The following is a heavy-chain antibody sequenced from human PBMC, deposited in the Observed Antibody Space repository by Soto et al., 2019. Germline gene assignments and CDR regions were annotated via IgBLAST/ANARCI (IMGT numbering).Heavy chain of an antibody. J-gene: IGHJ4*02. D-gene: IGHD3-10*01. CDR3: AREALLWFGIDY. CDR1: GSTFSSYG. Sequence: PGGSLRLSCAASGSTFSSYGMHWVRQAPGKGLEWVAVIWYDGSNKYYADSVKGRFTISRDNSKNTLYLQMNSLRAEDTAVYYCAREALLWFGIDYWGQGTLVTVSS. CDR2: IWYDGSNK. V-gene: IGHV3-33*01.